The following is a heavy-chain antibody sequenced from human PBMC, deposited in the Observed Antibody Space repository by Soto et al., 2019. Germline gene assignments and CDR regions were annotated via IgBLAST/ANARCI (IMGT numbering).Heavy chain of an antibody. CDR1: GFTVSSNY. CDR2: IYSGGST. D-gene: IGHD2-8*01. Sequence: GGSLRLSCAASGFTVSSNYMSWVRQAPGKGLEWVSVIYSGGSTYYADSVKGRFTISRDNSKNTLYLQMNSLRAEDTAVYYCARGKVMVYATWYNWFDPWGQGTLVTVSS. V-gene: IGHV3-53*01. J-gene: IGHJ5*02. CDR3: ARGKVMVYATWYNWFDP.